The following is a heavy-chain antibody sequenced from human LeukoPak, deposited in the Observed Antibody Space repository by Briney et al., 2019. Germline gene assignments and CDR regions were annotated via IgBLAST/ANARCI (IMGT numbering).Heavy chain of an antibody. CDR1: GFIFNTYG. CDR2: TWYDGSIE. CDR3: ARGYYGSGKFDY. Sequence: QTGGSLRLSCGASGFIFNTYGIHWVRQALGKGLEWVAVTWYDGSIEYYADSVKGRFTISRDNSKNTVYLQMNSLRAEDTAVYYCARGYYGSGKFDYWGQETLVTVSS. J-gene: IGHJ4*02. V-gene: IGHV3-33*01. D-gene: IGHD3-10*01.